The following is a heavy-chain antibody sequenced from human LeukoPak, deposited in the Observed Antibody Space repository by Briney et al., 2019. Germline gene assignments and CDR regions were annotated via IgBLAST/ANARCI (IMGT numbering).Heavy chain of an antibody. V-gene: IGHV1-46*01. CDR3: ARDRSPPNWLEPPRVLDY. CDR1: GYTFTSYY. CDR2: INPSGGST. J-gene: IGHJ4*02. Sequence: GASVKVSCKASGYTFTSYYMHWVRQAPGQGLEWMGKINPSGGSTSYAQKFQGRVTMTRDTSTSTVYMELSSLRSEDTAVYYCARDRSPPNWLEPPRVLDYWGQGTLVTVSS. D-gene: IGHD1-1*01.